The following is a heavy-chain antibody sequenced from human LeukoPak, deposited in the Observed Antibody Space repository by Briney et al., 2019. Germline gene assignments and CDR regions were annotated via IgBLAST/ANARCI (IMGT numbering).Heavy chain of an antibody. CDR1: GGSISSYY. Sequence: SETLSLTCTVSGGSISSYYWGWIRQPPGKGLEWIGSIYYSGSTYYNPSLKSRVTISVDTSKNQFSLKLSSVTAADTAVYYCARHHHSRLGDWFDPWGQGTLVTVSS. D-gene: IGHD3-22*01. CDR2: IYYSGST. J-gene: IGHJ5*02. CDR3: ARHHHSRLGDWFDP. V-gene: IGHV4-39*01.